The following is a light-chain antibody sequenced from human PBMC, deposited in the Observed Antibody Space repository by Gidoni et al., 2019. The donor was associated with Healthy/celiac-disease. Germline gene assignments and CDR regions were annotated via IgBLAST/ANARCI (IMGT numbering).Light chain of an antibody. Sequence: EIVMTPSPANLSVSLGERATLSCRASQSVSSNLAWYQQKPGQAPRLLIYGASTRATGIPARFSGSGSGTEFTLTISSLQSEDFAVYYCQQYNNWPPITFXQXTRLEIK. J-gene: IGKJ5*01. CDR2: GAS. V-gene: IGKV3-15*01. CDR3: QQYNNWPPIT. CDR1: QSVSSN.